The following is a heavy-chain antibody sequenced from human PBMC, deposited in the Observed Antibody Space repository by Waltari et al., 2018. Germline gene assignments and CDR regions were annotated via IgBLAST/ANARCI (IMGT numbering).Heavy chain of an antibody. V-gene: IGHV3-30*01. Sequence: QVQLVESGGGVVQPGRSPRLSCAASGFTFSSYSMHWVRQAPGKGLEWVAFISYDGSNKYYADSVKGRFTISRDNSKNTLYLQMNSLRPEDTAVYYCAAGTTFDYWGQGTLVTVSS. CDR2: ISYDGSNK. D-gene: IGHD6-13*01. CDR1: GFTFSSYS. CDR3: AAGTTFDY. J-gene: IGHJ4*02.